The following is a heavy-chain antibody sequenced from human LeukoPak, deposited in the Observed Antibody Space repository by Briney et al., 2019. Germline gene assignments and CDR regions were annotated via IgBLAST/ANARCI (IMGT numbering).Heavy chain of an antibody. V-gene: IGHV3-7*01. CDR3: ARDREYSSGYLDY. Sequence: PGGSLRLSCAASGFTFSSYWMNWVRQAPGKGLEWVANIKQDGSEKYYVDSVKGRFTISRDNAKNSLYLQMNSLRAEDTAVYYCARDREYSSGYLDYWGQGTLVTVSS. CDR1: GFTFSSYW. CDR2: IKQDGSEK. J-gene: IGHJ4*02. D-gene: IGHD6-19*01.